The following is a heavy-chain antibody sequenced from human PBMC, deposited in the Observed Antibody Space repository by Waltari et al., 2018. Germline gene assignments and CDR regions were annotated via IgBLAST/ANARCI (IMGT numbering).Heavy chain of an antibody. D-gene: IGHD2-21*02. J-gene: IGHJ5*02. V-gene: IGHV4-59*01. Sequence: QVQLQESGPSLLKPSETLSLICTVSVGSISGLYWSGVRQPPGKGLDWIGYIYYTGRSNVEPSLQSRVCMDLEPSKNQFSLKVSGVTAADTAFYYCARGGGGDWEWFDPWGQGTLVTGSS. CDR3: ARGGGGDWEWFDP. CDR2: IYYTGRS. CDR1: VGSISGLY.